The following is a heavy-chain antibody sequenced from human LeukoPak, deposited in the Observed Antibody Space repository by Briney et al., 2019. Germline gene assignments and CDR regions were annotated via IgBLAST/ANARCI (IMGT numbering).Heavy chain of an antibody. J-gene: IGHJ5*02. V-gene: IGHV4-34*01. CDR1: GGSFSGYY. Sequence: SETLSLTCAVYGGSFSGYYWSWIRQPPGKGLEWIGGINHSGSTNYNPSLKSRVTISVDTSKNQFSLKLSSVTAADTAVYYCARVFVTTVTKYNWFDPWGQGTLVTVSS. CDR2: INHSGST. D-gene: IGHD4-17*01. CDR3: ARVFVTTVTKYNWFDP.